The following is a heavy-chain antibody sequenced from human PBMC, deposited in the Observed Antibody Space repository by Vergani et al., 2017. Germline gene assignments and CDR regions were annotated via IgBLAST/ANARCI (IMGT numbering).Heavy chain of an antibody. D-gene: IGHD4-23*01. CDR2: IYHTGST. CDR3: ARADYGGSGNFDY. CDR1: GYSISSGYY. V-gene: IGHV4-38-2*02. Sequence: QVQLQQSGPGLVKPSETLSLTCSVSGYSISSGYYWGWVRQSPGKGLEWIASIYHTGSTYYNPSLESRVTISVDTSKNQFSLKLSSVTAADTAVYYCARADYGGSGNFDYWGQGTLVTVSS. J-gene: IGHJ4*02.